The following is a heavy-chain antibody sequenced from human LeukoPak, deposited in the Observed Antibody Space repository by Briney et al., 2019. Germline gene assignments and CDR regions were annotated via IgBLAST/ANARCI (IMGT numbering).Heavy chain of an antibody. CDR1: GFTFSSYA. V-gene: IGHV3-23*01. J-gene: IGHJ4*02. D-gene: IGHD3-22*01. Sequence: PGGSLRLSCAASGFTFSSYAMTWVRQAPGKGLEWVSAISSGGTSSYYADSVKGRFTISRDNSKNTLSLQMNSLRAEDTAVYYCAKQTPYYYDSSDGASYYFDYWGQGTLVTVSS. CDR2: ISSGGTSS. CDR3: AKQTPYYYDSSDGASYYFDY.